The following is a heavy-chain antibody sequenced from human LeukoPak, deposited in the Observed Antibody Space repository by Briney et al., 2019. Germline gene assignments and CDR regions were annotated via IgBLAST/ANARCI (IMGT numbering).Heavy chain of an antibody. Sequence: GGSLRLSCAASGFTFSSYGMHWVRQAPGKGLEWVAVIWYDGSNQYYADSVKGRFTISRDNAKNSLYLQMNSLRAEDTAVYYCARDEQQLVQDYYYYMDVWGKGTTVTVSS. CDR2: IWYDGSNQ. V-gene: IGHV3-33*01. CDR1: GFTFSSYG. CDR3: ARDEQQLVQDYYYYMDV. D-gene: IGHD6-13*01. J-gene: IGHJ6*03.